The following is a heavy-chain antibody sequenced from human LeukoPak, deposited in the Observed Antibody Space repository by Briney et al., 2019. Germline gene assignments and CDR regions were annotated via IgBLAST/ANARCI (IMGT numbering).Heavy chain of an antibody. Sequence: SVKVSCKASGGTFSSYAISWVRQAPGQGLEWMGGIIPIFGTANYAQKFQGRVTITADESTSTAYMELSSLRSEDTAVYYCARAVLGYCSSTSCYFDYWGQGTLVTVSS. J-gene: IGHJ4*02. V-gene: IGHV1-69*01. CDR2: IIPIFGTA. CDR3: ARAVLGYCSSTSCYFDY. D-gene: IGHD2-2*01. CDR1: GGTFSSYA.